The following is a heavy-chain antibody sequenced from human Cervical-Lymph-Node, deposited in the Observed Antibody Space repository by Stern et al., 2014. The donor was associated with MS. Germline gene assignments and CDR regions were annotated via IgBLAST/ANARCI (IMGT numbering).Heavy chain of an antibody. CDR1: EYTLSSFF. V-gene: IGHV1-46*03. CDR3: ASARNTAFDI. CDR2: INPSGGFT. Sequence: VQLVESGAEVKKPGASVQVSCKASEYTLSSFFMHWIRQAPGQGLERMGVINPSGGFTTYAQRFQGRFTMTRDTSTSTVFMKLSSLTSEDTAVYYCASARNTAFDIWGQGTAVIVSS. J-gene: IGHJ3*02.